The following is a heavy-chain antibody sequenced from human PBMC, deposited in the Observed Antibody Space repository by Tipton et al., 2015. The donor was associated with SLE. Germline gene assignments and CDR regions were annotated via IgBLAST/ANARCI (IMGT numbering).Heavy chain of an antibody. Sequence: TLSLTCAVYGGSFSGYYWSWIRQPPGKGLEWIGEINHSGSTNYNPSLKSRVTISLDTSKNQFSLKLSSVTAADTAVYYCARVQSYYYDTSGYSGWGQGTLVTVSS. V-gene: IGHV4-34*01. D-gene: IGHD3-22*01. CDR2: INHSGST. CDR1: GGSFSGYY. J-gene: IGHJ4*02. CDR3: ARVQSYYYDTSGYSG.